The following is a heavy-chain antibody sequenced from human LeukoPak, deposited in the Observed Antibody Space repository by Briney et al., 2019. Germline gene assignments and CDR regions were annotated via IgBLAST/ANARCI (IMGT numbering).Heavy chain of an antibody. D-gene: IGHD3-10*01. CDR2: INHSGST. CDR3: ARGGGPWYFEL. Sequence: PSETLSLTCAVYGGSFSGYYWSWIRQPPGKGLEWIGEINHSGSTNYNPSLKSRVTISVDTSKNQFSLKLSSVTAADTAVYYCARGGGPWYFELWGRGTQVTVSS. J-gene: IGHJ2*01. CDR1: GGSFSGYY. V-gene: IGHV4-34*01.